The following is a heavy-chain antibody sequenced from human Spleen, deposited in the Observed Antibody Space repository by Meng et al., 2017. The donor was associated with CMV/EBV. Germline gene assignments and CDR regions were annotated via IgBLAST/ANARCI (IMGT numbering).Heavy chain of an antibody. V-gene: IGHV1-2*02. CDR2: INPNSGGT. J-gene: IGHJ5*02. D-gene: IGHD6-19*01. Sequence: SGYIFTGYYMHWVRQAPGQGPEWMGWINPNSGGTTYAQNFQDRVTLTRDTSISTAYMELTRLTSNDTAAYYCARFTVAGTTDWFDPWGQGSLVTVSS. CDR3: ARFTVAGTTDWFDP. CDR1: GYIFTGYY.